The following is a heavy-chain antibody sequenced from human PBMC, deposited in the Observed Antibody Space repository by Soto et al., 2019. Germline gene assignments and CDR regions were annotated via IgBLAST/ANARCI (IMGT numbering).Heavy chain of an antibody. CDR2: ISGSGGST. V-gene: IGHV3-23*01. CDR1: GFTFSSYA. J-gene: IGHJ5*02. Sequence: PGGSLRLSCAASGFTFSSYAMSWVRQAPGKGPEWVSAISGSGGSTYYADSVKGRFTISRDNSKNTLYLQMNSLRAEDTAVYYCAKEPSFPAVDTANAEVWFDPWGQGTLVTVSS. CDR3: AKEPSFPAVDTANAEVWFDP. D-gene: IGHD5-18*01.